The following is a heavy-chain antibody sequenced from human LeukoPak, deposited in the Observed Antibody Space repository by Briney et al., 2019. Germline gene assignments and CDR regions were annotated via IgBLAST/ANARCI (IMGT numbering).Heavy chain of an antibody. CDR1: GFTFSSYS. Sequence: GGSLRLSCAASGFTFSSYSMNWVRQAPGKGLEWVSSISSSSSYIYYADSVKGRFTISRDNAKNSLYLQMNSLRADDTAVYYCARGFEMATSNFDYWGQGTLVTVSS. CDR2: ISSSSSYI. CDR3: ARGFEMATSNFDY. D-gene: IGHD5-24*01. V-gene: IGHV3-21*04. J-gene: IGHJ4*02.